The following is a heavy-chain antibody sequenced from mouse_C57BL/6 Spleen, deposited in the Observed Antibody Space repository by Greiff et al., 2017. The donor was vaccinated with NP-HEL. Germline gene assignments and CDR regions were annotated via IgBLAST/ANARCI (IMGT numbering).Heavy chain of an antibody. V-gene: IGHV7-3*01. D-gene: IGHD2-1*01. CDR1: GFTFTDYY. J-gene: IGHJ3*01. CDR2: IRNKANGYTT. Sequence: EVMLVESGGGLVQPGGSLSLSCAASGFTFTDYYMSWVRQPPGKALEWLGFIRNKANGYTTEYSASVKGRFTISRDNSQSILYLQMNALRAEDSATYYCARGGNYVSFAYWGQGTLVTVSA. CDR3: ARGGNYVSFAY.